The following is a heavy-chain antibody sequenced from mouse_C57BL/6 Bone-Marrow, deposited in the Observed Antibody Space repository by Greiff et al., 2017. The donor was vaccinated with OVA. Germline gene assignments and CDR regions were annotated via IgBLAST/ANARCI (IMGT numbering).Heavy chain of an antibody. CDR1: GFSFSSYA. CDR2: ISAGGNYT. D-gene: IGHD3-3*01. CDR3: GREGGAMDY. Sequence: EVMLVESGRGLVKPGGSLKLSCAASGFSFSSYAMSWVRQTPGKRLEWVATISAGGNYTNYPGNSKGRFTISRDNAKNNLNLQTRHLKSEDTAMYCCGREGGAMDYWGQGTSVTVSS. V-gene: IGHV5-4*03. J-gene: IGHJ4*01.